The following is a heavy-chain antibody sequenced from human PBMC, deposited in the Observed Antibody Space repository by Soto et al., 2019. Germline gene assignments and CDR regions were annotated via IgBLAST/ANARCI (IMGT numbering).Heavy chain of an antibody. J-gene: IGHJ3*02. Sequence: QVQLVQSGAEVKKPGASVKVACKASGFTFTSYGVSWVRQAPGQGLEWMGWISVYNGDTNYAQSLRGRVSMTTVTSTSTAYLELRSLRSDDTAVYYCARVRGVISPLAAFDMWGQGTMVTVSS. V-gene: IGHV1-18*01. D-gene: IGHD3-10*01. CDR3: ARVRGVISPLAAFDM. CDR1: GFTFTSYG. CDR2: ISVYNGDT.